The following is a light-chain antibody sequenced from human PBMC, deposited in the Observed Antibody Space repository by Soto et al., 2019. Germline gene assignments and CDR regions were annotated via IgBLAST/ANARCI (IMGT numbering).Light chain of an antibody. CDR2: GAS. V-gene: IGKV3D-20*02. CDR3: QQRSNWPPT. CDR1: QSVNNNY. Sequence: EIVLTQSPGTLSLSPGERATLSCRASQSVNNNYLGWYQQKPGQAPRLLIFGASNRATGIPDRFSGSGSGTDFTLTISRLEPEDFAVYYCQQRSNWPPTFGGGTKVEIK. J-gene: IGKJ4*01.